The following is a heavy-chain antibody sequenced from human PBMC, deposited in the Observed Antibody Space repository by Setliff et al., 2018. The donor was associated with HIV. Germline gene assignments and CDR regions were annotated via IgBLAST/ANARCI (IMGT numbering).Heavy chain of an antibody. D-gene: IGHD6-13*01. Sequence: GESLKISCKDSGYSFSTYWIGWVRQMPGKGLEWMGIIYPGDSDTRYSPSFQGQVTISADKSINTAYLQWSSLKASDTAIYYCARVPTSSWYVTTQRTKEYFHHWGQGTLVTVSS. CDR3: ARVPTSSWYVTTQRTKEYFHH. V-gene: IGHV5-51*01. CDR2: IYPGDSDT. CDR1: GYSFSTYW. J-gene: IGHJ1*01.